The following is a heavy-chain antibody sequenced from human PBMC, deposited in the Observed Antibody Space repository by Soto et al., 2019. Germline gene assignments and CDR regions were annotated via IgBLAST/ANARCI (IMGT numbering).Heavy chain of an antibody. CDR2: ISAYNGNT. D-gene: IGHD3-3*01. V-gene: IGHV1-18*01. Sequence: GASVKVSCKASGYTFTSYGISWVRQAPGQGLEWMGWISAYNGNTNYAQKLQGRVTMTTDTSTSTAYMELRSLRSDDTAVYYCARGTLRFLEWLFGGAFDIWGQGTMVTVS. J-gene: IGHJ3*02. CDR3: ARGTLRFLEWLFGGAFDI. CDR1: GYTFTSYG.